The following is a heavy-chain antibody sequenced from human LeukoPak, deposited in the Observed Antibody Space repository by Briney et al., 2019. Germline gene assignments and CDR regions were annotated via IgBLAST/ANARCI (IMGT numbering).Heavy chain of an antibody. J-gene: IGHJ4*02. Sequence: GGSLRLSCAASGSTFSSYWMYWVRQAPGKGLVWVSRINSDGSSTTYADSVRGRFTVSRDNAKNTLYLQMNSLRVEDTAVYYCARGGSSWYRGQGTLVTVSS. CDR1: GSTFSSYW. CDR3: ARGGSSWY. V-gene: IGHV3-74*01. CDR2: INSDGSST. D-gene: IGHD6-13*01.